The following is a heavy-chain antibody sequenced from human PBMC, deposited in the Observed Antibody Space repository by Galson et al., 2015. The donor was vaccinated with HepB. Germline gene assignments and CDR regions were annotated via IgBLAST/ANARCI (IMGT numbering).Heavy chain of an antibody. D-gene: IGHD1-14*01. V-gene: IGHV3-7*01. CDR2: IKRDGSEK. CDR1: GSTFSSHW. Sequence: SLRLSCAASGSTFSSHWMNWVRQAPGKGLEWVANIKRDGSEKYNADSVKGRFTISRDNAKNSLYLQMNSLRAEDTAVYYCAEITSDWGPGTLVTVSS. CDR3: AEITSD. J-gene: IGHJ4*02.